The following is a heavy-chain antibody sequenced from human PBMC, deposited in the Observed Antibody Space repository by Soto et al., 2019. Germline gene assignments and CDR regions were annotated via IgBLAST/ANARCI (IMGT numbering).Heavy chain of an antibody. CDR1: GFTFSSYA. Sequence: QVQLVESGGGVVQPGRSLRLSCAASGFTFSSYAMHWVRQAPGKGLEWVAVISYDGSNKYYADSVKGRFTISRDNSKNTLDLQMNSLSAEDTAVYYCARDRRSGWFDPWGQGTLVTVSS. CDR3: ARDRRSGWFDP. J-gene: IGHJ5*02. D-gene: IGHD3-3*01. V-gene: IGHV3-30-3*01. CDR2: ISYDGSNK.